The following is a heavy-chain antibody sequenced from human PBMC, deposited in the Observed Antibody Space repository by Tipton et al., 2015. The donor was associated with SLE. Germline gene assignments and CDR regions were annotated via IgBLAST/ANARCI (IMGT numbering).Heavy chain of an antibody. V-gene: IGHV4-61*02. J-gene: IGHJ4*02. Sequence: TLSLTCTVSGVSISSASYYWNWIRQPAGKGLEWIGRAYTTGSPYYNPSLESRVAISIDMSKNQFSLKLTSVTAADTAVYYCARSLDAAALFDYWGQGALVTVSS. CDR1: GVSISSASYY. CDR3: ARSLDAAALFDY. CDR2: AYTTGSP. D-gene: IGHD2-2*01.